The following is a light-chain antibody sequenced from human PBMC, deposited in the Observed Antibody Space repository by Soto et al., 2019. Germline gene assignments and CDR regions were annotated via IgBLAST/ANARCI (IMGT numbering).Light chain of an antibody. J-gene: IGKJ5*01. CDR2: AAS. V-gene: IGKV1-6*01. CDR3: LQDYNYPYT. Sequence: AIQMTQSPSSLSASLGDRVTITCGASQGIRNDLGWYQQKPGKAPKLLIYAASSLQSGVPSRFSGSGYGTDFTLTISSLQTEDFATYYCLQDYNYPYTFGQGTRLEIK. CDR1: QGIRND.